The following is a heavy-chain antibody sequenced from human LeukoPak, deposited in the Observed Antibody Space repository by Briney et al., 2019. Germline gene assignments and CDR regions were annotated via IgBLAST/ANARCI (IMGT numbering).Heavy chain of an antibody. CDR3: ARYYYYCMDV. V-gene: IGHV3-7*01. CDR1: GFTFNTFW. J-gene: IGHJ6*02. Sequence: GGSLRLSCAASGFTFNTFWMDWVRQAPGKGLECVAHINQDGSEEHYAASVRGRFTISRDNSKNSLYLQMNSLRAEDTAVYYCARYYYYCMDVWGQGTTVTVSS. CDR2: INQDGSEE.